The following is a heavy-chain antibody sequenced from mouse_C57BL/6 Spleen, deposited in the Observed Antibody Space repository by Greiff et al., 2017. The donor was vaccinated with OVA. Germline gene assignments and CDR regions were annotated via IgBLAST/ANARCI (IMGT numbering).Heavy chain of an antibody. CDR3: TREGDYGSSPFDY. J-gene: IGHJ2*01. Sequence: VKLMESGAELVRPGASVTLSCKASGYTFTDYEMHWVKQTPVHGLEWIGAIDPETGGTAYNQKFKGKAILTADKSSSTAYMELRSLTSEDSAVYYGTREGDYGSSPFDYWGQGTTLTVSS. CDR1: GYTFTDYE. V-gene: IGHV1-15*01. D-gene: IGHD1-1*01. CDR2: IDPETGGT.